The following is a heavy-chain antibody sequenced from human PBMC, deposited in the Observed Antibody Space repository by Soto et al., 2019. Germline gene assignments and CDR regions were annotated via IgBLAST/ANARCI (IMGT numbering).Heavy chain of an antibody. V-gene: IGHV4-59*01. CDR2: IYYTGST. CDR1: GGSISGYY. CDR3: ARDAVSSSHFDY. Sequence: QVQLQESGPGLVKPSETLSLTCTVSGGSISGYYWSWIRQPPGKGLEWIGYIYYTGSTKYNPSLNSRVTISVDTSKSQFSLRLYSVTAADTAVYYCARDAVSSSHFDYWGQGSLVTVSS. D-gene: IGHD2-2*01. J-gene: IGHJ4*02.